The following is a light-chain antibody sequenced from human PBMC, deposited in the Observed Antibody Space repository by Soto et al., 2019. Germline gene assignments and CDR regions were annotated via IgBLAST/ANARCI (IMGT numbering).Light chain of an antibody. CDR3: QQYGILPWT. CDR2: GAS. J-gene: IGKJ1*01. Sequence: EIVLTQYTGTLSLSPGERSTLSCMASQSVSSSYLAWYQQKPGQAPRLLIYGASSRATGIPDRFSGSGSGTDFTLTISRLEPEDFAVYYCQQYGILPWTFGQGSKVDI. CDR1: QSVSSSY. V-gene: IGKV3-20*01.